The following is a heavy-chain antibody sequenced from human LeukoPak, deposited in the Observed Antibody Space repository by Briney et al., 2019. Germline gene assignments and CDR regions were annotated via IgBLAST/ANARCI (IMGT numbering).Heavy chain of an antibody. CDR3: ARDLGYCSSTSCRYYFDY. J-gene: IGHJ4*02. V-gene: IGHV3-64*01. CDR2: ISSNGGST. CDR1: GFTFSSYA. D-gene: IGHD2-2*01. Sequence: PGGSLRLSCAASGFTFSSYAMHWVRQAPGKGLEYVSAISSNGGSTYYANSVKGRFTISRDNSKNTLYLQMNSLRAEDTAVYYCARDLGYCSSTSCRYYFDYWGQGTLVTVSS.